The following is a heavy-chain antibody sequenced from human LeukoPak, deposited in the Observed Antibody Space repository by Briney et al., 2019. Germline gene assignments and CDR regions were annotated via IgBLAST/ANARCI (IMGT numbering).Heavy chain of an antibody. CDR3: TRHSPDYYDSSGYYSIDY. CDR2: IGSKANSYAT. Sequence: PGGSLRLSCAASGFTFSGSAMHWVRQASGKGLEWVGRIGSKANSYATAYAASVKGGFTISRDDSKNTAYLQMNSLKTEDTAVYYCTRHSPDYYDSSGYYSIDYWGQGTLVTVSS. D-gene: IGHD3-22*01. V-gene: IGHV3-73*01. CDR1: GFTFSGSA. J-gene: IGHJ4*02.